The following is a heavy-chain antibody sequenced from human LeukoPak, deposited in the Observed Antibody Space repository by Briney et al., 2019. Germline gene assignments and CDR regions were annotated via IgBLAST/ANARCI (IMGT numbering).Heavy chain of an antibody. J-gene: IGHJ4*02. Sequence: ASVKVTCKASGYTFTSYYMHWVREAPVHVLEWMGIINPSGGSTSYAQKFQGRVTMTRDMSTSTVYMELSSLRSEDTAVYYCARGAHVHYYDSSGYYFPDYWGQGTLVTVSS. CDR1: GYTFTSYY. CDR2: INPSGGST. CDR3: ARGAHVHYYDSSGYYFPDY. D-gene: IGHD3-22*01. V-gene: IGHV1-46*01.